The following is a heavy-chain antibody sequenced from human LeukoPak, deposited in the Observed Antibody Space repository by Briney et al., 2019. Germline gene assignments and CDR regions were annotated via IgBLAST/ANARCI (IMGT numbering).Heavy chain of an antibody. D-gene: IGHD6-19*01. J-gene: IGHJ4*02. Sequence: GGSLRLSCAVSGYTFSSYAMHWVRQAPGKGLEWVALISYDGSNKYYADSVKGRFTISRDNSKNTLYLQMNSLRADDTAVYYCARKGIGVAGPFDYWGQGTLVTVSS. CDR2: ISYDGSNK. CDR1: GYTFSSYA. V-gene: IGHV3-30*04. CDR3: ARKGIGVAGPFDY.